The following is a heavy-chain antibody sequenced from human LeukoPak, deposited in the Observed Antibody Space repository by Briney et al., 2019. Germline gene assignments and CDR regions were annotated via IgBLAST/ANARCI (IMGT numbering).Heavy chain of an antibody. CDR1: GGSISSYY. D-gene: IGHD3-3*01. Sequence: SETLSLTCTVSGGSISSYYWSWLRQPAGKGLEWIGRIYTSGSTNYNPSLKSRVTMSVDTSKNQFSLKLSSVTAADTAVYYCASLTTYDLYAFDIWGQGTMVTVSS. CDR2: IYTSGST. CDR3: ASLTTYDLYAFDI. V-gene: IGHV4-4*07. J-gene: IGHJ3*02.